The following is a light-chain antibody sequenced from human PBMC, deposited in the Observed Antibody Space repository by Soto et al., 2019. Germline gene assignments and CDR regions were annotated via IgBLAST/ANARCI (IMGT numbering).Light chain of an antibody. Sequence: EIVMTQSPATLSVSPGERATLSCRASPSVSSNLAWYQQKPGQAPRLLIYDASTRATGIPARFSGSGSGTEFTLTISSLQSEDFAVYYCQQGYTFGQGTKLEIK. CDR2: DAS. J-gene: IGKJ2*01. V-gene: IGKV3-15*01. CDR1: PSVSSN. CDR3: QQGYT.